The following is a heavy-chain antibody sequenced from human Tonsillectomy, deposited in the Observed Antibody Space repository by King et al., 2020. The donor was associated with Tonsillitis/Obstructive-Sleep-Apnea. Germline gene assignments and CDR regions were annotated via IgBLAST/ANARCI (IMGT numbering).Heavy chain of an antibody. D-gene: IGHD2-2*01. V-gene: IGHV5-10-1*01. J-gene: IGHJ5*02. CDR3: ASHIYCSSTSCYFDP. CDR2: IDPSDSYT. Sequence: QLVQSGAEVKKPGESLRISCKGSGYSFTSYWISWVRQMPGKGLEWMGRIDPSDSYTNYSPSFQGHVTISADKSIRTAYLQWSSLKASDTAMYYCASHIYCSSTSCYFDPWGQGTLVTVSS. CDR1: GYSFTSYW.